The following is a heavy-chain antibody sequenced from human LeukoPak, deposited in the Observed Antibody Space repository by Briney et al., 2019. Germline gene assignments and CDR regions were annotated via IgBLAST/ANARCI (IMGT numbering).Heavy chain of an antibody. J-gene: IGHJ6*02. CDR3: ARSCSDGTCYYYYGLDV. CDR1: GGSISSIY. Sequence: PSETLSLNCTVSGGSISSIYWSWLRLPPGKGWEWIGYVYPSGSTNYRPPLKSRVSISVDTSKNQFSLQLTSVTAADTAVYYCARSCSDGTCYYYYGLDVWGQGTSVTVSS. CDR2: VYPSGST. V-gene: IGHV4-59*01. D-gene: IGHD2-15*01.